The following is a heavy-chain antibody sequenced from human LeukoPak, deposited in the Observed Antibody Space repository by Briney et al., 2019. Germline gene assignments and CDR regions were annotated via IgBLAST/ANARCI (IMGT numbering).Heavy chain of an antibody. CDR2: ISWNSGRI. Sequence: GGSLRLSCAASGFTFDNYAMNWVRQAPGKGLEWVSGISWNSGRIGYADSVKGRFTISRDNAKNSLYLQMNSLRPEDTALYYCAKAHGSSGDFYYGMDVWGQGTTVTASS. D-gene: IGHD3-10*01. J-gene: IGHJ6*02. V-gene: IGHV3-9*01. CDR1: GFTFDNYA. CDR3: AKAHGSSGDFYYGMDV.